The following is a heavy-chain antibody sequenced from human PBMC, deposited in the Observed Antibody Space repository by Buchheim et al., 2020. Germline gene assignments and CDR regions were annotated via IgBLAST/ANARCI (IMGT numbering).Heavy chain of an antibody. CDR1: GGSINSYY. CDR2: ISYSGST. Sequence: QVQLQESGPGLVKPSETLSLTCTVSGGSINSYYWSWIRQPPGKGLEWIGYISYSGSTNYNPPLKSRVTISVEPSKNQFSLKVSSVTAADTAVYYCARGYSGFALDYWGQGTL. CDR3: ARGYSGFALDY. D-gene: IGHD5-12*01. V-gene: IGHV4-59*01. J-gene: IGHJ4*02.